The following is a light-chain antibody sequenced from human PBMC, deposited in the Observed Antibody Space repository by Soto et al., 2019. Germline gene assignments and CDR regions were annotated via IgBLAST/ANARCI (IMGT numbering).Light chain of an antibody. Sequence: DVQMTQAPSTLSASVGDRVTITCRASQSISSWLAWYQQKPGKAPKLLIYDASSLESGVPSRFSGSGSGTEFTLTISSLQPVDLATWHPQKYNIFSYTIGHRSQV. J-gene: IGKJ1*01. CDR3: QKYNIFSYT. CDR1: QSISSW. CDR2: DAS. V-gene: IGKV1-5*01.